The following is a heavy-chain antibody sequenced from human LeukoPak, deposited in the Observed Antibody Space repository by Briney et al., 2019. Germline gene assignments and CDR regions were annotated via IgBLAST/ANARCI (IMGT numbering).Heavy chain of an antibody. D-gene: IGHD6-13*01. V-gene: IGHV1-46*01. CDR2: INPSGGST. CDR3: ARRGYSSSWYPYFDY. J-gene: IGHJ4*02. CDR1: GYTFTSYY. Sequence: ASVKVSCKASGYTFTSYYMHWVRQAPGQGLEWMGIINPSGGSTTYAQKFQGRDTVTMDTSTSTVYMELSSLRSEDTAMYYCARRGYSSSWYPYFDYWGQGTLVTVSS.